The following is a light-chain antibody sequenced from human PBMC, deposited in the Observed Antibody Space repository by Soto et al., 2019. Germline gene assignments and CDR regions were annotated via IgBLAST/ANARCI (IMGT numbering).Light chain of an antibody. CDR1: QSIGRW. CDR2: DAS. V-gene: IGKV1-5*01. J-gene: IGKJ1*01. Sequence: DIQMTQSPSTLSASVGDRVTITCRASQSIGRWLAWYQQKPGAAPKLLIYDASSLQSGVPSRFSGSGSGTEFTLSISSLQPDDFATYYCQQYKGTFGQGTKVEIQ. CDR3: QQYKGT.